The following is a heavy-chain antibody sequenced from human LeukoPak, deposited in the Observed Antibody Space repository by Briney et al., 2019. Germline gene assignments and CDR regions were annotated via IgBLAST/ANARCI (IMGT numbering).Heavy chain of an antibody. CDR3: ARAVTTGRDY. CDR1: GYTFTSYG. J-gene: IGHJ4*02. V-gene: IGHV1-69*04. Sequence: ASVKVSCKASGYTFTSYGISWVRQAPGQGLEWMGRIIPILGIANYAQKFQGRVTITADKSTSIAYMELSSLRSEDTAVYYCARAVTTGRDYWGQGTLVTVSS. D-gene: IGHD4-11*01. CDR2: IIPILGIA.